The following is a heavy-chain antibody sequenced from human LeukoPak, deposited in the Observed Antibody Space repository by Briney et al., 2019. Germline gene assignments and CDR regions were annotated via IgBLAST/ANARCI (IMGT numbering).Heavy chain of an antibody. J-gene: IGHJ4*02. CDR1: GYTFTGYY. V-gene: IGHV1-2*02. Sequence: GASVKVSCKASGYTFTGYYMHWVRQAPGQGLEWMGRINPNSGGTNYAQKLQGRVTMTTDTSTSTAYMELRSLRSDDAAVYYCARVRGGQGNFDYWGQGTLVTVSS. CDR3: ARVRGGQGNFDY. CDR2: INPNSGGT. D-gene: IGHD3-10*01.